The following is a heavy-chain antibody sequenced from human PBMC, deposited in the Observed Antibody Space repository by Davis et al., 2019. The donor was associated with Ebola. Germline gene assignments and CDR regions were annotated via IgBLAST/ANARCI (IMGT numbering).Heavy chain of an antibody. CDR3: AGMHGFGEGWPGY. D-gene: IGHD3-10*01. J-gene: IGHJ4*02. Sequence: SVKVSCKASGGTFSSYTISWVRQAPGQGLEWMGGIIPIFGTTNYAQKFQGRVTITADESTSTAYMELSSLKSQDTAVYFCAGMHGFGEGWPGYWGQGTPVTVSS. V-gene: IGHV1-69*13. CDR2: IIPIFGTT. CDR1: GGTFSSYT.